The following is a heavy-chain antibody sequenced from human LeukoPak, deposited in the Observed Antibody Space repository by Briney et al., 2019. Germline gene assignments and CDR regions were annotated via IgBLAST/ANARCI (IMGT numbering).Heavy chain of an antibody. J-gene: IGHJ3*02. Sequence: GGSLKLSCAASGRTFITYSMHWVRQAPGKGLEWVSMISADESDIPYTDSVKGRFTTSRDNSKNTLYMQMTSLSPEDTDLYYCVSQDGHTSLDAFDIWGQGTMLIVSS. CDR1: GRTFITYS. V-gene: IGHV3-30*04. CDR2: ISADESDI. D-gene: IGHD5-24*01. CDR3: VSQDGHTSLDAFDI.